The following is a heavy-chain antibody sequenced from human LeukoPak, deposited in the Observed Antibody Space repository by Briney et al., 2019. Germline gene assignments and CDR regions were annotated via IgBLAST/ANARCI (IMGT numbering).Heavy chain of an antibody. CDR2: ISSFSGTI. D-gene: IGHD4-17*01. Sequence: GGSLRLSCVASGITFSSYSMNWVRQAPGKGLEWVSYISSFSGTINYADSVKGRFTISRDNAKNSLYLQMNSLRAEDTAVYYCARSSRSTVTTGYWGQGTLVTVSS. CDR3: ARSSRSTVTTGY. V-gene: IGHV3-48*01. CDR1: GITFSSYS. J-gene: IGHJ4*02.